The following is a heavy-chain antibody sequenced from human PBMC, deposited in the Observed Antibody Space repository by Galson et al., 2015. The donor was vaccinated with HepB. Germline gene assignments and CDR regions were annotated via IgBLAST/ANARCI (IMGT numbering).Heavy chain of an antibody. V-gene: IGHV3-73*01. D-gene: IGHD3-9*01. CDR2: IRSKANSYVT. Sequence: SLRLSCAASGFTFSGSAIHWVRQASGKGLEWVGRIRSKANSYVTSYAASVKGRFTISRDDSKNTVYLQMNSLKIEDTAVYYCTRHESDILIGSGYYYYMDVWGTGTTVTVSS. CDR1: GFTFSGSA. CDR3: TRHESDILIGSGYYYYMDV. J-gene: IGHJ6*03.